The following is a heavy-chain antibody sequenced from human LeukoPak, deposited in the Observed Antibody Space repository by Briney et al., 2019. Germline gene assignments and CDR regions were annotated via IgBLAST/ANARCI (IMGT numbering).Heavy chain of an antibody. J-gene: IGHJ4*02. CDR2: IIPIFGTA. V-gene: IGHV1-69*05. CDR1: GGTFSSYA. D-gene: IGHD2-15*01. CDR3: ARDGCSGGSCYSFAFDY. Sequence: SVKVTCKASGGTFSSYAISWVRQAPGQGLEWMGRIIPIFGTANYAQKFQGRVTITTDESTSTAYMELSSLRSEDKAVYYCARDGCSGGSCYSFAFDYWGQGTLSPSPQ.